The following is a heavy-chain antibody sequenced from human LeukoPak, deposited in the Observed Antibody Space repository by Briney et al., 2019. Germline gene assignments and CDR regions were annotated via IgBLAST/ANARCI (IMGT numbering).Heavy chain of an antibody. J-gene: IGHJ6*03. CDR1: GYTFTSYG. Sequence: EASVKVSCKASGYTFTSYGISWVRQAPGQGLEWVGWISAYNGNTNYAQKLQGRVTMTTDTSTSTAYMELRSLRSDDTAVYYCARGKAGSYYYYYVDVWGKGTTVTISS. CDR3: ARGKAGSYYYYYVDV. D-gene: IGHD6-19*01. V-gene: IGHV1-18*01. CDR2: ISAYNGNT.